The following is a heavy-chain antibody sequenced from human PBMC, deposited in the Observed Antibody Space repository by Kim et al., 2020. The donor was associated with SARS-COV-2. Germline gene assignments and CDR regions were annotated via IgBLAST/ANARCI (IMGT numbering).Heavy chain of an antibody. CDR1: GYTFTSYY. D-gene: IGHD5-18*01. Sequence: ASVKVSCKASGYTFTSYYMHWVRQAPGQGLEWMGIINPSGGSTSYAQKFQGRVTMTRDTSTSTVYMELSSLRSEDTAVYYCARDRTWIQLWLPPYYYGMDVWGQGTTVTVSS. CDR3: ARDRTWIQLWLPPYYYGMDV. V-gene: IGHV1-46*01. J-gene: IGHJ6*02. CDR2: INPSGGST.